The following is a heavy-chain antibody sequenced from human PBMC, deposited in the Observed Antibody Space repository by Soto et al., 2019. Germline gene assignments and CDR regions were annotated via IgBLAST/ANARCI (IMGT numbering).Heavy chain of an antibody. CDR3: ASNVGDNLSGYFEN. Sequence: PSETLSLTCAVSGAPLSNHYWNWIRQPAGKGLEWIGRIYTSGITNYNPSLKSRVTMSVDTSKKQFYMRLSFVTAADTAVYFCASNVGDNLSGYFENWGQGTQVTVSS. D-gene: IGHD3-9*01. V-gene: IGHV4-59*10. J-gene: IGHJ4*02. CDR1: GAPLSNHY. CDR2: IYTSGIT.